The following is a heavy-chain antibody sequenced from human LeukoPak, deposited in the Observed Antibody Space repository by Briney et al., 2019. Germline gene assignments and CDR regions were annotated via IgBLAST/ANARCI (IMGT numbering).Heavy chain of an antibody. D-gene: IGHD3-9*01. CDR2: INHSGST. CDR1: GGSFGGYY. J-gene: IGHJ5*02. Sequence: PSETLSLTCALHGGSFGGYYWSWIRQPPGKGLEWIGEINHSGSTNYNPSLKSRVTISVDTSKNQFSLKLSSVTAADTAVYYCARVRDILTGYYNWFDPWGQGTLVTVSS. V-gene: IGHV4-34*01. CDR3: ARVRDILTGYYNWFDP.